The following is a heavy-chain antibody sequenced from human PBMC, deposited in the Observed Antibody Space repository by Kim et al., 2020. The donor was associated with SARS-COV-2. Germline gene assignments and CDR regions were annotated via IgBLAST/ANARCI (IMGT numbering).Heavy chain of an antibody. D-gene: IGHD6-13*01. Sequence: SETLSLTCTVSGGSISSSSYYWGWIRQPPGKGLEWIGSIYYSGSTYYNPSLKSRVTISVDTSKNQFSLKLSSVTAADTAVYYCARQKGSSWYFGGWFDPWGQGTLVTVSS. CDR2: IYYSGST. V-gene: IGHV4-39*07. CDR3: ARQKGSSWYFGGWFDP. CDR1: GGSISSSSYY. J-gene: IGHJ5*02.